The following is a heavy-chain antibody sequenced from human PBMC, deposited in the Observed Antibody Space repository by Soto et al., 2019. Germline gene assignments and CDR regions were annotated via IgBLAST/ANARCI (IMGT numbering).Heavy chain of an antibody. D-gene: IGHD6-13*01. CDR1: GFTFSSYG. J-gene: IGHJ4*02. V-gene: IGHV3-33*01. Sequence: QVQLVESGGGVVQPGRSLRLSCAASGFTFSSYGMHWVRQAPGKGLEWVAVIWYDGSNKYYADSVKGRFTISRDNSKNTLYLQMNSLRAEDTAAYYCARGPKGYSSSWYADYWGQGTLVTVSS. CDR2: IWYDGSNK. CDR3: ARGPKGYSSSWYADY.